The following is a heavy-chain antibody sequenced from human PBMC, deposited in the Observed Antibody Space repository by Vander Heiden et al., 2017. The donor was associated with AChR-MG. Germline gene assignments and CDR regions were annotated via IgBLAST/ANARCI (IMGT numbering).Heavy chain of an antibody. V-gene: IGHV4-30-2*01. CDR1: GGSISSGGYS. CDR2: IYHSGST. J-gene: IGHJ6*02. CDR3: ATTTNYYYYGMDV. Sequence: QLQLQESGSGLVKPSQTLSLTCAVSGGSISSGGYSWSWIRQPPGKGLEWIGYIYHSGSTYYNPSLKSRVTISVDRSKNQFSLKLSSVTAADTAVYYCATTTNYYYYGMDVWGQGTTVTVSS. D-gene: IGHD4-4*01.